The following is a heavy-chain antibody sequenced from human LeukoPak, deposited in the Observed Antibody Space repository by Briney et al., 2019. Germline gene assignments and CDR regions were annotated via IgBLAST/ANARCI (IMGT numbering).Heavy chain of an antibody. J-gene: IGHJ3*02. D-gene: IGHD6-6*01. Sequence: SQTLSLTCTVSGGSISSGSYYWSWIRQPAGKGLEWIGRIYTSGSTNYNPSLKSRVTISVDTSKNQFSLKLSSVTAADTAVYYCARGRPQYSRHDAFDIWGQGTMVTVSS. CDR3: ARGRPQYSRHDAFDI. CDR2: IYTSGST. V-gene: IGHV4-61*02. CDR1: GGSISSGSYY.